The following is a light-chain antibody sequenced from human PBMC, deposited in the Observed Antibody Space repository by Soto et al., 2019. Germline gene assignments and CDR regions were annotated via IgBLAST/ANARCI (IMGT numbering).Light chain of an antibody. Sequence: DIVMTQSPLSLPVTPGEPASISCRSSQSLLHSNGYDYLDWYLQKPGQSPQLLIYLGSNRASGVPDRFSGSGSGTDFTLKISRVEADDVGVYYGMQALQTPGTFGGGTKVEIK. CDR1: QSLLHSNGYDY. V-gene: IGKV2-28*01. CDR2: LGS. CDR3: MQALQTPGT. J-gene: IGKJ4*01.